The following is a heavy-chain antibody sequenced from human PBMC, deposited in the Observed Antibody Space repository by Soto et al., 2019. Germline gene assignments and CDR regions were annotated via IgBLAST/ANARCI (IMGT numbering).Heavy chain of an antibody. J-gene: IGHJ4*02. CDR1: GYTFTTYT. Sequence: QVQLVQSGAEMKKPGASVTVSCKASGYTFTTYTLHWVRQAPGQSPEWMGWINGGTDNIRLSQKFQRRVNLTKDTSATTVYMELTSLTSEDTAVYHCARGRLVAAGRLSTFDYWGQGSLVTVSS. CDR3: ARGRLVAAGRLSTFDY. V-gene: IGHV1-3*01. CDR2: INGGTDNI. D-gene: IGHD6-13*01.